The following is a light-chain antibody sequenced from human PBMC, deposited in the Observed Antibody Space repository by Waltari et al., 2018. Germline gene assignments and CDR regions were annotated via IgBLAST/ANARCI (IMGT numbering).Light chain of an antibody. Sequence: QSVLTQPPSVSAAPGQKVTISCSGSSSNIGNSYVSWYQQFPGTAPKLLIYENRKRPADIPDRFSGSKSGTSATLVITELQTGDEADYYCGAWDSSLSAGGVFGGGTKVTVL. CDR2: ENR. CDR1: SSNIGNSY. V-gene: IGLV1-51*02. J-gene: IGLJ3*02. CDR3: GAWDSSLSAGGV.